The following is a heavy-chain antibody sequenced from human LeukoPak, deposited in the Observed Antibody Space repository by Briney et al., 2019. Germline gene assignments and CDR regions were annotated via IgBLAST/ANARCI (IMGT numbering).Heavy chain of an antibody. D-gene: IGHD3-22*01. CDR1: GYTFTSYG. Sequence: ASVKVSCKASGYTFTSYGISWVRQAPGQGLEWMGWISAYNGNTNYAQKLQGRVTMTTDTSTSTAYMELRSLRSDDTAVYYCARDRGITMIVVVDYGMDVWGQGTTVTVSS. CDR2: ISAYNGNT. V-gene: IGHV1-18*01. J-gene: IGHJ6*02. CDR3: ARDRGITMIVVVDYGMDV.